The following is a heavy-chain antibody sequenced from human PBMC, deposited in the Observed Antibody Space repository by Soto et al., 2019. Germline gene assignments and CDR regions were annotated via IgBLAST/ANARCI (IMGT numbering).Heavy chain of an antibody. CDR2: IYHSGST. CDR1: GGSISSGGYS. D-gene: IGHD6-13*01. V-gene: IGHV4-30-2*01. J-gene: IGHJ5*02. Sequence: QLQLQESGSGLVKPSQTLSLTCAVSGGSISSGGYSWSWIRQPPGKGLEWIGYIYHSGSTYYNPSLKSRVTISVDRSKNQFSLKLSSVTAADTAVYYCARAWMAAAAYPRFDPWGQGTLVTVSS. CDR3: ARAWMAAAAYPRFDP.